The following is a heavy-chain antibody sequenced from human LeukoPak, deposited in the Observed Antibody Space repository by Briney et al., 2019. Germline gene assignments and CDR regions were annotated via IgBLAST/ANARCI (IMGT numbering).Heavy chain of an antibody. Sequence: GASVKVSCKASGYTFTGYYMHWVRQAPGQGLEWMGWINPNSGGTNYAQKFQGRVTMIRDTSISTAYMELSRLRSDDTAVYYYARGGRITGTTMSDYYYYMDVWGKGTTVTVSS. CDR2: INPNSGGT. D-gene: IGHD1-7*01. J-gene: IGHJ6*03. CDR1: GYTFTGYY. CDR3: ARGGRITGTTMSDYYYYMDV. V-gene: IGHV1-2*02.